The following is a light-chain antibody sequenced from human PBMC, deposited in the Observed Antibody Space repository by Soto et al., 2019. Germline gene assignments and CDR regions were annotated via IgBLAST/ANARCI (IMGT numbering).Light chain of an antibody. CDR2: GVS. Sequence: QSALTQPASVSGSPGQSITISCTGTSGDVGGYNYVSWYQQHPGRAPKLLIYGVSNRPSGISTRFAGSRSGNTASLTISGLQAEDEADYYCSSYTGSSTLKFGGGTKL. J-gene: IGLJ3*02. V-gene: IGLV2-14*01. CDR3: SSYTGSSTLK. CDR1: SGDVGGYNY.